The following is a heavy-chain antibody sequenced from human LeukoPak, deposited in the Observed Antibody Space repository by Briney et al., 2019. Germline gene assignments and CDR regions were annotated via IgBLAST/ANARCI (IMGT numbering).Heavy chain of an antibody. CDR1: VGSIYSGSYY. D-gene: IGHD5-24*01. CDR3: ARDRRDGYNLYYFDL. Sequence: PSQTLSLTCTVPVGSIYSGSYYWGWIRQPAGKGLEWIGRIYTSGSTNYNPSLKSRVTISVDTSKNQFSLKLSSVTAADTAVYYCARDRRDGYNLYYFDLWGQGTLVTVSS. CDR2: IYTSGST. J-gene: IGHJ4*02. V-gene: IGHV4-61*02.